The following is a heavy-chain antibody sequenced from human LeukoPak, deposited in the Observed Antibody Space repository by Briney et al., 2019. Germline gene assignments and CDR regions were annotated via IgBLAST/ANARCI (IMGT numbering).Heavy chain of an antibody. J-gene: IGHJ4*02. D-gene: IGHD4-17*01. V-gene: IGHV4-59*08. CDR3: ARGPTTDYFDL. CDR1: GGSINSYY. CDR2: ISYSGST. Sequence: PSETLSLICTVSGGSINSYYWSWIWQPPGKGLGSIGYISYSGSTNYNPSLKSRVTISVDMSKNQFSLKLSSVTAADTAIYYCARGPTTDYFDLWGQGTLVTVSS.